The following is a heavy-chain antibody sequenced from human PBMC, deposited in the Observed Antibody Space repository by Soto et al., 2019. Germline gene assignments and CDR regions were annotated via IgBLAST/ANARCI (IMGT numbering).Heavy chain of an antibody. CDR1: GYTFTSYY. V-gene: IGHV1-46*01. CDR2: INPSGGST. D-gene: IGHD2-2*01. Sequence: QVQLVQSGAEVKKPGASVKVSCKASGYTFTSYYMHWVRQAPGQGLEWMGIINPSGGSTSYAQKFQGRVTMTRDTSTSTVYMELSSLRSEDTAVYYCARVSYCSSTSCPGGDYYGMDVWGQGTTVTVSS. J-gene: IGHJ6*02. CDR3: ARVSYCSSTSCPGGDYYGMDV.